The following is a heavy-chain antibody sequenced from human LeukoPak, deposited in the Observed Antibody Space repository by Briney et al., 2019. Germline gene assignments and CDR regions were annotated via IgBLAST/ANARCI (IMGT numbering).Heavy chain of an antibody. J-gene: IGHJ4*02. Sequence: GGSLRLSCAASGFTFSSYPMHWVRQAPGKGLERVGVISYDGSNKYYADSVKGRFTISRDNSKNTLYLQVNSLRAEDTAIYYCARDGGGYYASGTHYYFDCWGQGTLVTVSS. CDR2: ISYDGSNK. V-gene: IGHV3-30-3*01. CDR1: GFTFSSYP. D-gene: IGHD3-10*01. CDR3: ARDGGGYYASGTHYYFDC.